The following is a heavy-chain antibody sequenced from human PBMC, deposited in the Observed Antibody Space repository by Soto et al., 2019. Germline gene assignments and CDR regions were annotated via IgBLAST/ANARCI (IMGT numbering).Heavy chain of an antibody. D-gene: IGHD6-6*01. J-gene: IGHJ4*02. Sequence: GGSLRLSCAVSGFTFSDYGMHWVRQAPGKGLEWVAVMSYAGTYKYYADSVKGRFTISRDLSGDTLFLQMNSLRLEDTAVYFCAKEMYPRTVLDSSSPWGDYWGQGTLVTVSS. V-gene: IGHV3-30*18. CDR2: MSYAGTYK. CDR1: GFTFSDYG. CDR3: AKEMYPRTVLDSSSPWGDY.